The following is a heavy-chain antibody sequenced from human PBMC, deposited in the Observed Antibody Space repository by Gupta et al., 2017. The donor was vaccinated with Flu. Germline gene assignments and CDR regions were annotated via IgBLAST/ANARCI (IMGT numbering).Heavy chain of an antibody. J-gene: IGHJ2*01. CDR1: Y. Sequence: YWSWIRQPPGKGLEWIGYIYYSGSTNYNPSLKSRVTISVDTSKNQFSLKLSSVTAADTAVYYCARGSWYFDLWGRGTLVTVSS. CDR3: ARGSWYFDL. V-gene: IGHV4-59*01. CDR2: IYYSGST.